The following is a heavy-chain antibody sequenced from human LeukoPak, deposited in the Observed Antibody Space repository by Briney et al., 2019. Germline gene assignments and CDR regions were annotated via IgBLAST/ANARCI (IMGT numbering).Heavy chain of an antibody. CDR3: ARAGTAMVTLDY. V-gene: IGHV4-59*01. D-gene: IGHD5-18*01. Sequence: SETPSLTCTVSGGSISSYYWSWIRQPPGKGLEWIGYIYYSGSTNYNPSLKSRVTISVDTSKNQFSLRLSSVTAADTAVYYCARAGTAMVTLDYWGQGTLVTVSS. CDR1: GGSISSYY. J-gene: IGHJ4*02. CDR2: IYYSGST.